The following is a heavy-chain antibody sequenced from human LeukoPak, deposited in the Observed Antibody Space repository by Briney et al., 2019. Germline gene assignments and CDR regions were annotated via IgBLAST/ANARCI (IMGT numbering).Heavy chain of an antibody. CDR3: ARVPGHTGWFDP. Sequence: SQTLSLTCTVSGGSISSGGYYWSWIRQHPGKGLEWIGYIYYSGSTYYNPSLKSRVTISVDTSKNQFSLKLSSVTAADTAVYYCARVPGHTGWFDPWGQGTLVTVSS. CDR1: GGSISSGGYY. CDR2: IYYSGST. J-gene: IGHJ5*02. V-gene: IGHV4-31*03.